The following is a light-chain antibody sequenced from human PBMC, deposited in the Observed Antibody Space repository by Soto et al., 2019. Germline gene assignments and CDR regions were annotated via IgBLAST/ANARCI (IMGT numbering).Light chain of an antibody. CDR1: QTVSSS. Sequence: EILLTHSPATLSLSPGEIATLSCSASQTVSSSLAWYQQKPGQAPRLLIYGASTRATGLPARFSGSGSGTDFTLTISSLQSEDFAVYYCQQYNNWPPITFGQGTRLEIK. J-gene: IGKJ5*01. V-gene: IGKV3-15*01. CDR2: GAS. CDR3: QQYNNWPPIT.